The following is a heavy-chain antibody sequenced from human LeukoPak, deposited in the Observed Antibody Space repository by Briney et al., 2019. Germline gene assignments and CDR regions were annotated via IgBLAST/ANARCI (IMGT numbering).Heavy chain of an antibody. D-gene: IGHD4-23*01. Sequence: GGSLRLSCAASGFTVGSNYMSWVRQAPGKGLEWVSVIYSGGSTYYADSVKGRFTISRDNSKNTLYLQMNSLRAEDTAVYYCARDLTDGGLPRYAFDIWGQGTMVTVSS. CDR2: IYSGGST. CDR1: GFTVGSNY. CDR3: ARDLTDGGLPRYAFDI. V-gene: IGHV3-66*01. J-gene: IGHJ3*02.